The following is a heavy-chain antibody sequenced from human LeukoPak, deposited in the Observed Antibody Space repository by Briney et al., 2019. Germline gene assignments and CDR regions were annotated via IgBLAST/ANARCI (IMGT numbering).Heavy chain of an antibody. J-gene: IGHJ6*02. CDR2: INTNTGNP. Sequence: ASVKVSCKASGYTFTSYAMIWVRQAPGQGLEWMGWINTNTGNPTYAQGFTGRFVFSLDTSVSTAYLQISSLKAEDTAAYYCASLRENYGSTYYYYYTMDVWGQGTTVTVSS. D-gene: IGHD3-10*01. CDR3: ASLRENYGSTYYYYYTMDV. CDR1: GYTFTSYA. V-gene: IGHV7-4-1*02.